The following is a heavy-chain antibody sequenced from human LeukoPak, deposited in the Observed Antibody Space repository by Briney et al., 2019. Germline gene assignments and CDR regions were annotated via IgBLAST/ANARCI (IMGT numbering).Heavy chain of an antibody. J-gene: IGHJ4*02. D-gene: IGHD5-12*01. V-gene: IGHV3-7*01. CDR2: INPDGSEQ. Sequence: PGGSLRLSCAASGFTFSNHWMSWVRQAPGKGLEWVTNINPDGSEQHYMDSVEGRFTISRDNAKNSLFLQMTSLRAGDTAVYYCGREQGGYDWEWGQGTLVTVSS. CDR3: GREQGGYDWE. CDR1: GFTFSNHW.